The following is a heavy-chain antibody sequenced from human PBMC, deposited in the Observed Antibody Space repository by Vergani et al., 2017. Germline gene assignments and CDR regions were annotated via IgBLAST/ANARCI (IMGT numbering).Heavy chain of an antibody. Sequence: QVQLVESGGGVVQSGRSLRLSCAASGFTFSSYGMHWVRQAPGKGLEWVAVIWYDGTNKYYADSVQGRFTISRDNSTNTLYLQMNSLRAEDTAVYYCARDGAGLLWFGEFNYYFDYWGQGTLVTVSS. V-gene: IGHV3-33*01. CDR2: IWYDGTNK. CDR1: GFTFSSYG. CDR3: ARDGAGLLWFGEFNYYFDY. D-gene: IGHD3-10*01. J-gene: IGHJ4*02.